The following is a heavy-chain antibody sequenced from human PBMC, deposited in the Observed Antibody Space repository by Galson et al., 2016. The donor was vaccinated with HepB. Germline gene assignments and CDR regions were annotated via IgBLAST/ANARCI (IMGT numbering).Heavy chain of an antibody. V-gene: IGHV4-59*01. Sequence: SETLSLTCNVSGGSISGYYWSWIRQPPGKGLDWIGYISNSGTTNYNPSLTSRVTISRDTSQNHFPLTMDSVTAADTAVYYCARGPLLYDDSGYHLVPLDDCGKGTLVTVSS. CDR1: GGSISGYY. CDR3: ARGPLLYDDSGYHLVPLDD. CDR2: ISNSGTT. J-gene: IGHJ4*02. D-gene: IGHD3-22*01.